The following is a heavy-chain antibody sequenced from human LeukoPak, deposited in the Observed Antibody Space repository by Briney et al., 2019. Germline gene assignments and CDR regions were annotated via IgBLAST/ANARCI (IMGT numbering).Heavy chain of an antibody. CDR1: GYTLTELS. J-gene: IGHJ5*02. CDR3: ATVYSYGYKGGFDP. CDR2: FDPEDGET. Sequence: ASVKVSCKVSGYTLTELSMHWVRQAPGKGLEWMGGFDPEDGETIYAQKFQGRVTMTEDTSTDTAYMELSSLRSEDTAVYYCATVYSYGYKGGFDPWGHGTLVTGSS. D-gene: IGHD5-18*01. V-gene: IGHV1-24*01.